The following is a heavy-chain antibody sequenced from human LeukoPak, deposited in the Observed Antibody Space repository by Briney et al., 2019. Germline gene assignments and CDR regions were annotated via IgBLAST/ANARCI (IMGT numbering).Heavy chain of an antibody. CDR2: IKQDGSEK. V-gene: IGHV3-7*01. CDR1: GFSFSNYW. J-gene: IGHJ4*02. Sequence: GGSLRLSCAASGFSFSNYWMSWVRQAPGKGLEWVANIKQDGSEKYYVDSVKGRFTISRDNAKNSLYLQMNSLRAEDTAVYYCARHSDNRGPSLFDYWGQGTLVTVSS. D-gene: IGHD3-22*01. CDR3: ARHSDNRGPSLFDY.